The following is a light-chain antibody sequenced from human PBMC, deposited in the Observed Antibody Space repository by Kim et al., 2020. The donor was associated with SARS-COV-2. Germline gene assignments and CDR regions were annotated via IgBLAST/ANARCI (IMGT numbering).Light chain of an antibody. CDR3: NSRESSANHWM. V-gene: IGLV3-19*01. J-gene: IGLJ3*02. CDR1: RLRSYY. Sequence: AVGQTVRITCQGDRLRSYYASWYEQKPGQATVLGFYGKNNRPSGIPDRFSGSYSENTASLTITAAQAEDEADYYCNSRESSANHWMFGGGTQLTVL. CDR2: GKN.